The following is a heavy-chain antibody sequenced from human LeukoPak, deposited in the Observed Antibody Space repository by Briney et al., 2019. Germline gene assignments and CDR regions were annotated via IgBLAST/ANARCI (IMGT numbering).Heavy chain of an antibody. Sequence: GASVKVSCKASGYTFTSYDINWVRQATGQGLEWMGWMNPNSGNTGYAQKFQGRVTMTRNTSISTAYMELSSLRSEDTAVYYCARVGFLGYGSGSYHKRTFDYWGQGTLVTVSS. CDR2: MNPNSGNT. J-gene: IGHJ4*02. CDR1: GYTFTSYD. V-gene: IGHV1-8*01. CDR3: ARVGFLGYGSGSYHKRTFDY. D-gene: IGHD3-10*01.